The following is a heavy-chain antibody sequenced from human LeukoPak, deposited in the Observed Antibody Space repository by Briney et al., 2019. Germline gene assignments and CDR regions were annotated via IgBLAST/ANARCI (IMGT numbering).Heavy chain of an antibody. D-gene: IGHD6-13*01. CDR2: ISSSGSTI. CDR1: GFTFSSYE. Sequence: PGWSLRLSCAASGFTFSSYEMNWVRQAPGKGLEWVSYISSSGSTIYYADSVKGRFTISRDNAKNSLYLQMNSLRAEDTAVYYCAKLDSSSWYTLPAYWGQGTLVTVSS. V-gene: IGHV3-48*03. CDR3: AKLDSSSWYTLPAY. J-gene: IGHJ4*02.